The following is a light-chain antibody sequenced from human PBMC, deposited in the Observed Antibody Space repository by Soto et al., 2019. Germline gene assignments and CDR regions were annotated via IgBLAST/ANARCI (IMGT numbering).Light chain of an antibody. J-gene: IGKJ1*01. CDR2: DAS. V-gene: IGKV1-5*01. Sequence: IKMTQSPSALSASVGDRFTITCRASQSISSWLAWYQQKPGKAPKLLIYDASSLESGVPSRFSGSGSGTEFTLTISSLQPDDFATYYCQQYNSYPAFDQGTKVDIK. CDR3: QQYNSYPA. CDR1: QSISSW.